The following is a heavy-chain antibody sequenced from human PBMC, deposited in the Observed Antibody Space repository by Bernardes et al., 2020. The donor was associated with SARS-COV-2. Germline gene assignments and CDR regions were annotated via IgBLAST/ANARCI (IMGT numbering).Heavy chain of an antibody. D-gene: IGHD6-19*01. CDR3: AKIAVTGRWYFDY. Sequence: GGSLKLCCAACGFTFSSHGMSWVHQAPGKGLEWVSAISCNGGSTFYADSVKGRFTISRDNSKNTLYLQLNSLRAEDTAVYYCAKIAVTGRWYFDYWGQGTLVTVSS. CDR2: ISCNGGST. V-gene: IGHV3-23*01. J-gene: IGHJ4*02. CDR1: GFTFSSHG.